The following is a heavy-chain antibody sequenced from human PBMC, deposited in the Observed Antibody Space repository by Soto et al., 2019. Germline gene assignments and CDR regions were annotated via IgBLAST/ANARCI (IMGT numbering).Heavy chain of an antibody. J-gene: IGHJ4*02. CDR1: GGSLSSNY. CDR3: ARSRGSTRSFDY. D-gene: IGHD2-15*01. CDR2: IYYSGST. V-gene: IGHV4-59*01. Sequence: SETLSLTCTVSGGSLSSNYWTWIRQSPWKGLEWIGYIYYSGSTNYNPSLKSRVTISVDTSKNQFSLKLTSVTAADTAVYYCARSRGSTRSFDYWGQGTLVTVSS.